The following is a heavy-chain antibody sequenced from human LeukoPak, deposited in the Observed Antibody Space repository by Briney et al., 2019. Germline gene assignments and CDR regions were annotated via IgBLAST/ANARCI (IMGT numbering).Heavy chain of an antibody. J-gene: IGHJ6*02. CDR2: IIPIFGTA. CDR1: GGTFSSYA. V-gene: IGHV1-69*13. CDR3: ARGEAPGTVFGGMAV. D-gene: IGHD3-16*01. Sequence: SVKVSCKASGGTFSSYAISWVRQAPGQGLEWMGGIIPIFGTANYAQKFQGRVTITADESTSTAYMELSSLRSEDTAVYYCARGEAPGTVFGGMAVWGQGTAVTVSS.